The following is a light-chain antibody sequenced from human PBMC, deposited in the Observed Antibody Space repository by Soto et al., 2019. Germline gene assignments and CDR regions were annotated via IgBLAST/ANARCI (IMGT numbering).Light chain of an antibody. V-gene: IGLV1-47*01. CDR1: SSNIGRDY. J-gene: IGLJ3*02. CDR3: SAWDDSLYGWL. CDR2: RNN. Sequence: QAVVTQPPSASGTPGQRVTLSCSGSSSNIGRDYVNWYQQFPGTAPKLLIYRNNQRPSGVPARFSGSKSGTSASLAISGLRSEDEADYYCSAWDDSLYGWLFGGGTKLTVL.